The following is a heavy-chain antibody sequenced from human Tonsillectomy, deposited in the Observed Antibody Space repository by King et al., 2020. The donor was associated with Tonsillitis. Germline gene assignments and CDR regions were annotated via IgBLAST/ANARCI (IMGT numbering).Heavy chain of an antibody. Sequence: VQLVESGGDLVQPGGSLRLSCAASGFTFSSYAMSWVRQAPGKGLEWVSVIYSGGSSTYYADSVKGRLTISRANSKNTLYLQMKCLRAEDTAVYYCARGPHDGSGYALYFEYWGQGTLVTVSS. CDR1: GFTFSSYA. D-gene: IGHD3-22*01. J-gene: IGHJ4*02. CDR2: IYSGGSST. V-gene: IGHV3-23*03. CDR3: ARGPHDGSGYALYFEY.